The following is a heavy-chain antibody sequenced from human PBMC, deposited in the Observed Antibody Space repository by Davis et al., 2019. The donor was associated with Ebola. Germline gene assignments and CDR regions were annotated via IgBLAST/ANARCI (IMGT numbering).Heavy chain of an antibody. Sequence: GGSLRLSCAASGFTFSSYAMHWVRQAPGKGLEWVSVLYSGGNTYYADSVKGRFTISRDNSKNTLSLQMNSLRAEDTAVYYCARYLQSMGYYYYGMDVWGKGTTVTVSS. CDR1: GFTFSSYA. D-gene: IGHD1-26*01. CDR3: ARYLQSMGYYYYGMDV. V-gene: IGHV3-53*01. CDR2: LYSGGNT. J-gene: IGHJ6*04.